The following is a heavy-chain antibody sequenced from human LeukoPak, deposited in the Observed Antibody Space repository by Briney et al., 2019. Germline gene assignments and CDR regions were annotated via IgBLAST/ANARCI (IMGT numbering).Heavy chain of an antibody. J-gene: IGHJ4*02. CDR3: ARGGIYKYYDSSGYDY. V-gene: IGHV3-23*01. CDR1: GFTFSSYA. D-gene: IGHD3-22*01. CDR2: ISGSGGST. Sequence: PGGSLRLSCAASGFTFSSYAMSWVRQAPGKGLEWVSAISGSGGSTYYADSVKGRFTISRDNSKNTLYLQMNSLRAEDTAVYYCARGGIYKYYDSSGYDYWGQGTLVTVSS.